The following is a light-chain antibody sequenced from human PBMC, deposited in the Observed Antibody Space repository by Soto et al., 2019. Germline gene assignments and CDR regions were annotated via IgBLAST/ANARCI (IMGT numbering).Light chain of an antibody. Sequence: DIPFNQSPVFLSASVGDRVNISCRASQAIFNYLAWYQQKPGKAPNLLIFGASTLQSGVPSRFRGSGSGTEFTLTISRLQPEDCATYYCQQLNSHPRTFGQGTKLEIK. CDR2: GAS. CDR3: QQLNSHPRT. CDR1: QAIFNY. J-gene: IGKJ2*01. V-gene: IGKV1-9*01.